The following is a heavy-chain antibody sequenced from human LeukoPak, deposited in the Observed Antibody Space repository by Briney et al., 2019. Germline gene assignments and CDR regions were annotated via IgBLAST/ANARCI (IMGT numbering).Heavy chain of an antibody. V-gene: IGHV3-21*01. CDR2: ISSSSSYI. D-gene: IGHD6-13*01. CDR1: GFTFSSYS. Sequence: GGSLRLSCAASGFTFSSYSMNWVRQAPGKGLEWVSSISSSSSYIYYADSVKGRFTISRDNAENSLYLQMNSLRAEDTAVYYCARDSSSWYLNDYWGQGTLVTVSS. J-gene: IGHJ4*02. CDR3: ARDSSSWYLNDY.